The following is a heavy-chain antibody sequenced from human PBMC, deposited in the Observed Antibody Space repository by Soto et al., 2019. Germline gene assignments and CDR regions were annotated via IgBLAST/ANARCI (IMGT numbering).Heavy chain of an antibody. V-gene: IGHV1-18*04. CDR3: ARTHWQTDYLEGFDF. D-gene: IGHD1-1*01. CDR2: ISAYNGDT. J-gene: IGHJ4*02. CDR1: GYTFTSHG. Sequence: ASVKVSCKTSGYTFTSHGISWVRWAPGRGPEWMGWISAYNGDTKYAQRVQDRVSMTTDTSTATAYIELRSLRFDDTAIYFCARTHWQTDYLEGFDFWDQGNPVTVSS.